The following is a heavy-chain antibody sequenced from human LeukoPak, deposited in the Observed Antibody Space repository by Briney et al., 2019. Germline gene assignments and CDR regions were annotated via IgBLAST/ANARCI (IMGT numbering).Heavy chain of an antibody. CDR1: GGSISSSSYY. V-gene: IGHV4-39*01. Sequence: SETLSLTCTVSGGSISSSSYYWGWIRQPPGKELEWIGSIYYSGSTYYNPSLKSRVTISVDTSKNQFSLKLSSVTAADTAVYYCARQVYYDFWSGYYIFDCWGQGTLVTVSS. CDR2: IYYSGST. J-gene: IGHJ4*02. D-gene: IGHD3-3*01. CDR3: ARQVYYDFWSGYYIFDC.